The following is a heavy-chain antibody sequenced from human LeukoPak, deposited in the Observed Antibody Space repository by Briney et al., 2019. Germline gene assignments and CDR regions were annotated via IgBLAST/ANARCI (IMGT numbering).Heavy chain of an antibody. V-gene: IGHV3-7*01. Sequence: GGSLRLSCAASGFTFSSYWMSWVRQAPGKGLEWGANIKQDGSEKYYVDSVKGRFTISRDNAKNSLYLQMNSLRAEDTAVYYCAREASDSSGPAVDYWGQGTLVTVSS. D-gene: IGHD3-22*01. CDR1: GFTFSSYW. CDR3: AREASDSSGPAVDY. CDR2: IKQDGSEK. J-gene: IGHJ4*02.